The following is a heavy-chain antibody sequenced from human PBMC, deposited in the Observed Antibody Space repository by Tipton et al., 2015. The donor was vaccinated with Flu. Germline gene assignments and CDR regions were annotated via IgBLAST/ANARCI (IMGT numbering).Heavy chain of an antibody. CDR1: GDSISSDYY. CDR2: VSRTGST. CDR3: ARGSGFANAYLDF. D-gene: IGHD6-19*01. V-gene: IGHV4-38-2*01. J-gene: IGHJ4*02. Sequence: TLSLTCAVSGDSISSDYYWGWIRQFPGKGLEWIGTVSRTGSTIYNPSLKSRVTLSVDKSKYQFSLKVPSLTAADTAVYYCARGSGFANAYLDFWGQGTLVTVSS.